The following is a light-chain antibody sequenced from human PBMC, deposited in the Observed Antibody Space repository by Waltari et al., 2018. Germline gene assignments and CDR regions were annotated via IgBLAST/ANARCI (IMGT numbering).Light chain of an antibody. J-gene: IGLJ2*01. CDR1: NIGKKN. CDR3: QVWDSSSVV. Sequence: SYEVTQSLSVSVAQGQTARITCGGDNIGKKNVHWYQQKAGQAPVLVIYRDPSRPSGIPERLSGSNSGNTATLTISGAQVGDEADYYCQVWDSSSVVFGGGTKLTVL. CDR2: RDP. V-gene: IGLV3-9*01.